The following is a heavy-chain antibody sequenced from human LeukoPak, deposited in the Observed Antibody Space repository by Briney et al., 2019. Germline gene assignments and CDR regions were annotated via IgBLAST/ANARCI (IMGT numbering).Heavy chain of an antibody. CDR2: IYYSGST. Sequence: SETLSLTCTVSGGSISSSSYYWGWIRQPPGKGLEWIGSIYYSGSTYYNPSLKSRVTISVDTSKNQFSLKLSSVTAADTAVYYCARLDFGAPDYYYYMDIRGKGTTVTVSS. D-gene: IGHD3-16*01. CDR1: GGSISSSSYY. J-gene: IGHJ6*03. CDR3: ARLDFGAPDYYYYMDI. V-gene: IGHV4-39*01.